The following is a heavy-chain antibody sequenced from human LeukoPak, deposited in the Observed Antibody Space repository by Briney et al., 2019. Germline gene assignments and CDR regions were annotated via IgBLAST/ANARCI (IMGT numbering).Heavy chain of an antibody. V-gene: IGHV4-59*01. CDR3: ARGAELRYFDWPPGGMDV. Sequence: PSETLSLTCTVSGGSISSYYWRWIRQPPGKGLEWIGYIYYSGSTNYNPSLKSRVTISVDTSKNQFSLKLSSVTAADTAVYYCARGAELRYFDWPPGGMDVWGQGTTVTVSS. CDR1: GGSISSYY. D-gene: IGHD3-9*01. CDR2: IYYSGST. J-gene: IGHJ6*02.